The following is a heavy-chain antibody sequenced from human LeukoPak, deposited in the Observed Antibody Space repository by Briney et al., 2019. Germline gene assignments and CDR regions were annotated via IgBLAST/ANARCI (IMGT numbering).Heavy chain of an antibody. CDR2: INTNTGNP. CDR3: ARDGYSSGWEDRLYYFKY. D-gene: IGHD6-19*01. V-gene: IGHV7-4-1*02. J-gene: IGHJ4*02. CDR1: GYTFTSYY. Sequence: ASVKVSCKASGYTFTSYYMHWVRQAPGQGLEWMGWINTNTGNPTYAQGFTGRFVFSLDTSVSTAYLQISSLKAEDTAVYYCARDGYSSGWEDRLYYFKYWGQGTLVTVSS.